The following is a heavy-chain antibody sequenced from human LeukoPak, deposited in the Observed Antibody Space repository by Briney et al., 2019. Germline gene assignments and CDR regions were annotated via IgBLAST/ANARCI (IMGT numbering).Heavy chain of an antibody. CDR1: GGSINNYY. V-gene: IGHV4-59*01. J-gene: IGHJ4*02. Sequence: PSETLSLTCTVSGGSINNYYWSWIRQPPGKGLEWIGYIHYSGTSNYNPSLKSRVTISLDTSKDQFSLKLSSVTAADTAVYYCARALFYGEPAGDYWGQGTLVTVSS. D-gene: IGHD4-17*01. CDR2: IHYSGTS. CDR3: ARALFYGEPAGDY.